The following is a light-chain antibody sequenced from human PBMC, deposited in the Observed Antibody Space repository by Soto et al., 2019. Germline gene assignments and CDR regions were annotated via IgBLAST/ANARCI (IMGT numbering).Light chain of an antibody. CDR1: QSIAYF. CDR3: QQSYNTPQT. J-gene: IGKJ1*01. V-gene: IGKV1-39*01. Sequence: DIQMTQSPSSLSASVGDRVIITCRASQSIAYFLNWYQQKPGKAPKLLIYAAYSLPSGVQSRFSGSGSGTDFTLTISSLQPEDFATFYCQQSYNTPQTFGQGTKVDIK. CDR2: AAY.